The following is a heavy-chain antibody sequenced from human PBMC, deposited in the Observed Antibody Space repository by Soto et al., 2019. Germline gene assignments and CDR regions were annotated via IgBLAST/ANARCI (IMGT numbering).Heavy chain of an antibody. V-gene: IGHV3-74*01. J-gene: IGHJ4*02. Sequence: EVQLVESGGGLVQPGGSLRLSCAASGFTFSSYWMHWVRQAPGKGLVWVSRINSDGSSTSYADSVKGRFTISRDNAKNTLYLQMNSLRAEDTAVYYCARDLPYCSGGSCYPGGLDYWGQGTLVTVSS. CDR3: ARDLPYCSGGSCYPGGLDY. D-gene: IGHD2-15*01. CDR2: INSDGSST. CDR1: GFTFSSYW.